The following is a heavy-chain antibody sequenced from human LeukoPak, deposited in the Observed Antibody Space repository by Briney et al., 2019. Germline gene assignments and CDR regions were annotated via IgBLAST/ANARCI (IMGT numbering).Heavy chain of an antibody. V-gene: IGHV4-39*07. CDR1: GGSISSSSYY. CDR3: AREVGATY. J-gene: IGHJ4*02. Sequence: PSETLSLTCTVSGGSISSSSYYWGWIRQPPGEGLEWIGSICYSGSTYYNPSLKSRVTISVDTSKNQFSLKLSSVTAADTAVYYCAREVGATYWGQGTLVTVSS. D-gene: IGHD1-26*01. CDR2: ICYSGST.